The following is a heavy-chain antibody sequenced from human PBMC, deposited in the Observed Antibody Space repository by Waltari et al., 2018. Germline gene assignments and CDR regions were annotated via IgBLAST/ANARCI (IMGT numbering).Heavy chain of an antibody. CDR1: GGSFSGYY. CDR3: ARGPSYDYVWGSYRYNYYYYGMDV. CDR2: INHLGST. J-gene: IGHJ6*02. Sequence: QVQLQQWGAGLLKPSETLSLTCAVYGGSFSGYYWSWIRQPPGKGLEWIGEINHLGSTNHNPSLESRVTISVDTAKNQFSLKLSSVTAADTAVYYCARGPSYDYVWGSYRYNYYYYGMDVWGQGTTVTVSS. V-gene: IGHV4-34*01. D-gene: IGHD3-16*02.